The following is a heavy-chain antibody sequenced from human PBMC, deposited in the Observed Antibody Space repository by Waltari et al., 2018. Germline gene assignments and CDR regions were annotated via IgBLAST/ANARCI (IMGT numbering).Heavy chain of an antibody. D-gene: IGHD3-3*01. CDR1: GGSISSYY. J-gene: IGHJ6*03. V-gene: IGHV4-59*01. CDR3: ARDRPLRFLERHYYYYYMDV. CDR2: IYYSGRT. Sequence: QVQLQESGPGLVKPSETLSLTCTVSGGSISSYYWSWIRQPPGKGLEWIGYIYYSGRTNYHPSLKSRVTISVDTSKNQFSLKLSSVTAADTAVYYCARDRPLRFLERHYYYYYMDVWGKGTTVTVSS.